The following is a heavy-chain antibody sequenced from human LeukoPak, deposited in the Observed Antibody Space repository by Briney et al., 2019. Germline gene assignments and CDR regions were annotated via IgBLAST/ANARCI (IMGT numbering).Heavy chain of an antibody. CDR2: IRYDGSNK. CDR1: GFTFSSYG. V-gene: IGHV3-30*02. Sequence: PGGSLRLSCAASGFTFSSYGMHWVRQAPGKGLEWVAFIRYDGSNKYYADSVKGRFTISRDNAKNSLYLQMNSPRAEDTAVYYCARIAVAGKYNWFDPWGQGTLVTVSS. D-gene: IGHD6-19*01. J-gene: IGHJ5*02. CDR3: ARIAVAGKYNWFDP.